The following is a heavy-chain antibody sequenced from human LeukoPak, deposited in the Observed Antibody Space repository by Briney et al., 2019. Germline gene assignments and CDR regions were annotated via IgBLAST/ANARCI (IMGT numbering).Heavy chain of an antibody. V-gene: IGHV4-59*08. CDR2: IYYSGST. D-gene: IGHD6-13*01. CDR3: ARVAAAAPLYYYYYYMDV. CDR1: GGYISSYY. J-gene: IGHJ6*03. Sequence: SETLSLTCTVSGGYISSYYWSWIRQPPGKGLEWIGYIYYSGSTNYNPSLKSRVTISVDTSKNQISLKLSSVTAADTAVYYCARVAAAAPLYYYYYYMDVWGKGTTVTVSS.